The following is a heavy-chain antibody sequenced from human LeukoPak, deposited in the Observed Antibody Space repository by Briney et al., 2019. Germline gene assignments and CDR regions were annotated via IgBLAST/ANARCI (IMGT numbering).Heavy chain of an antibody. Sequence: GASVKVSCKASGYTFTSYGISWVRQAPGQGLEWMGWISAYNGNTNYAQKLQGRVTMTTDTSTSTAYMELRSLRSDDTAVYYCARGLDITMIVVPYGYWGQGTLVTVSS. CDR1: GYTFTSYG. V-gene: IGHV1-18*01. CDR2: ISAYNGNT. CDR3: ARGLDITMIVVPYGY. J-gene: IGHJ4*02. D-gene: IGHD3-22*01.